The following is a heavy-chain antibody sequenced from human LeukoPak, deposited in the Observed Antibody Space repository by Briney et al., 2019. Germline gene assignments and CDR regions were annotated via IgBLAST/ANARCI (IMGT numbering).Heavy chain of an antibody. Sequence: GASVKVSCKTSGYSFTDYYMHWVRQAPGQGLEWMGWINPNSGGTSSAQKFQGRVTMTRDTSISTAYMELSRLRSDDTAVYYCATVYGSGSYFVFDYWGQGTLVTVSS. CDR2: INPNSGGT. CDR1: GYSFTDYY. V-gene: IGHV1-2*02. J-gene: IGHJ4*02. CDR3: ATVYGSGSYFVFDY. D-gene: IGHD3-10*01.